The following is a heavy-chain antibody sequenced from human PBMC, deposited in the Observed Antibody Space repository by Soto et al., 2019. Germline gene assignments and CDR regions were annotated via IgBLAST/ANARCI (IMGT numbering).Heavy chain of an antibody. CDR2: ISAYNGNT. CDR3: ARGLEYSSYYYGMDV. D-gene: IGHD6-6*01. V-gene: IGHV1-18*01. J-gene: IGHJ6*02. Sequence: GASVKVSCKASGYTFTSYGISWVRQAPGQGLEWMGWISAYNGNTNYAQKFQGWVTMTRDTSISTAYMELSRLRSDDTAVYYCARGLEYSSYYYGMDVWGQGTTVTVSS. CDR1: GYTFTSYG.